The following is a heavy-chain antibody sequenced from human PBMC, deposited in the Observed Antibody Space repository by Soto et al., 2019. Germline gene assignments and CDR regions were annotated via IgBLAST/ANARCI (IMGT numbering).Heavy chain of an antibody. J-gene: IGHJ4*02. CDR3: ARDQGARVPQFGYDY. Sequence: PSETLSLTCTVSGGSISSYYWSWIRQPPGKGLEWIGYIYYSGSTNYNPSLKSRVTISVDTSKNQFSLKLSSVTAADTAVYYCARDQGARVPQFGYDYWGQGTLVTVSS. CDR2: IYYSGST. D-gene: IGHD2-2*01. V-gene: IGHV4-59*01. CDR1: GGSISSYY.